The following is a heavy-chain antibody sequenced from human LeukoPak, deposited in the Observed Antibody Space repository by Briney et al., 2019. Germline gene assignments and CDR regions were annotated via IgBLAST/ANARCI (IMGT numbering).Heavy chain of an antibody. D-gene: IGHD3-9*01. CDR2: INPNSGAT. CDR1: GYTFTGYY. J-gene: IGHJ4*02. CDR3: ARGYDILTATRFDY. V-gene: IGHV1-2*02. Sequence: GASVKVSCKASGYTFTGYYMHWVRQVPGQGLEWMGWINPNSGATKYAQKFQGRVTMTRDMSTTTAYMELSRLRSDDTAVYYCARGYDILTATRFDYWGQGTLVTVSS.